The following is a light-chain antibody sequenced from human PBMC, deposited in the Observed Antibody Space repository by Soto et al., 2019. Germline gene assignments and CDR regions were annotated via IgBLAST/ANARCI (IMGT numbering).Light chain of an antibody. CDR2: WAS. J-gene: IGKJ2*01. CDR3: QQYSGAPYT. V-gene: IGKV4-1*01. CDR1: QSVLYSANNKNY. Sequence: DIVMTQSPDSLAVSLGERATINCKSSQSVLYSANNKNYLAWYQQKPGQPPKLLIYWASIRESGVPDRFSGSGSGTDFTLAISGLQAEDVAVYYCQQYSGAPYTFGQGTKLEIK.